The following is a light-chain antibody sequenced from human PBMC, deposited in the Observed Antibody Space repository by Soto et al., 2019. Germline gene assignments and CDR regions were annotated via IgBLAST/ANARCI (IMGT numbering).Light chain of an antibody. V-gene: IGKV4-1*01. Sequence: DIVMTQSPDSLAVSLGERATINCKSSQSVLSNCNNKNYLAWYQQKPGQPPKVIIYWASTRESGVPDRFSGSGSGTDFTLTISSLQAEDVAVYYCQQYYSTPPYTFGQGTKLEIK. CDR1: QSVLSNCNNKNY. J-gene: IGKJ2*01. CDR3: QQYYSTPPYT. CDR2: WAS.